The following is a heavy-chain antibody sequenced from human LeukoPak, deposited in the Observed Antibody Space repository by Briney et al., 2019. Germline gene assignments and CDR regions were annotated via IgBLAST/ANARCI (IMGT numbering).Heavy chain of an antibody. CDR3: ARGLRSGYYYYVDV. V-gene: IGHV4-34*01. J-gene: IGHJ6*03. CDR1: GGSLSGYY. CDR2: INHSGST. D-gene: IGHD2-15*01. Sequence: SETLSLTCAVYGGSLSGYYWSWIRQPPGKGLEWIGEINHSGSTNYNPSLKSRVTISVDTSKNQFSLKLSSVTAADTAVYYCARGLRSGYYYYVDVWGKGTTVTVSS.